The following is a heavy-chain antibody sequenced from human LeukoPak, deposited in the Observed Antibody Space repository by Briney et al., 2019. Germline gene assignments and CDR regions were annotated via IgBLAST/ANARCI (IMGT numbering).Heavy chain of an antibody. J-gene: IGHJ4*02. D-gene: IGHD3-3*01. V-gene: IGHV1-2*02. CDR1: GYTFTGYY. Sequence: GASVKVSCKASGYTFTGYYMHWVRQAPGQGLEWMGWINPNSGGTNYAQKFQGRVTMTRDTSISTAYMELSRLRSDDTAVYYCASLPNYDFWSGSFDYWGQGTLVTVS. CDR2: INPNSGGT. CDR3: ASLPNYDFWSGSFDY.